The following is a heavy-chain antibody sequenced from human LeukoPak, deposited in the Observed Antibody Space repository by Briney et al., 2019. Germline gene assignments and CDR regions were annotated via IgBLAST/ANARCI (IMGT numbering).Heavy chain of an antibody. CDR2: IGGSGSSR. J-gene: IGHJ3*02. CDR3: AKAPIKDTSSSDAFDI. V-gene: IGHV3-23*01. D-gene: IGHD6-6*01. CDR1: GFIFSSHS. Sequence: PGGSLRLSCAASGFIFSSHSMSWVRQAPGKGLEWVSAIGGSGSSRSYADSVKGRFATSRDNPKNTLYLQMNSLRAEDTAVYYCAKAPIKDTSSSDAFDIWGQGTMVTVSS.